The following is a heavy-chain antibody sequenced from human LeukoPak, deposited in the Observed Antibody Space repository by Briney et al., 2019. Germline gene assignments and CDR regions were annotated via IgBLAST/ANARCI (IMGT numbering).Heavy chain of an antibody. V-gene: IGHV3-53*01. Sequence: GGSLRLSCAASGFTVSSTYMNWVRQAPGKGLEWVSVIYSGGNTYYADSVRGRFTISRDNSKNTLYLQMNSLRAEDTAMYYCARDWDSGSGYFDYWGQGTLVTVSS. D-gene: IGHD3-10*01. CDR1: GFTVSSTY. CDR3: ARDWDSGSGYFDY. CDR2: IYSGGNT. J-gene: IGHJ4*02.